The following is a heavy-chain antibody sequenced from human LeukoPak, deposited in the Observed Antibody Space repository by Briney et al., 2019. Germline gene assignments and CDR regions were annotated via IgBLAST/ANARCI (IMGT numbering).Heavy chain of an antibody. CDR3: ARDAGGSYPLDY. J-gene: IGHJ4*02. D-gene: IGHD1-26*01. CDR1: GGTFSSYA. CDR2: IIPIFGTA. Sequence: SVKVSCKASGGTFSSYAISWVRQAPGQGLEWMGRIIPIFGTANYAQKFQGRVTITTDESTSIAYMELSSLRSEDTAVYYCARDAGGSYPLDYWGQGTLVTVSS. V-gene: IGHV1-69*05.